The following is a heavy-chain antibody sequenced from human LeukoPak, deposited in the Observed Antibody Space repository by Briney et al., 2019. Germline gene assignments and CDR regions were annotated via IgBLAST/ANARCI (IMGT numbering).Heavy chain of an antibody. V-gene: IGHV4-59*01. CDR1: GGAISTYY. CDR3: ARRHFWSGYYRS. J-gene: IGHJ5*02. D-gene: IGHD3-3*01. Sequence: SETLSLTCTVSGGAISTYYWSWIRQTPGMGLEWIGYIYYTGSTNYNPSLKSRVTISVDASKNQFSLKMSSMTAADTAVYYCARRHFWSGYYRSWGQGTLVTVSS. CDR2: IYYTGST.